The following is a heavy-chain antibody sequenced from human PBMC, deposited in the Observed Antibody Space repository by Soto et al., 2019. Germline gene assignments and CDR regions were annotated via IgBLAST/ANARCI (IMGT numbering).Heavy chain of an antibody. CDR3: VRDLDGSGSYYTDY. J-gene: IGHJ4*02. CDR1: GYIFLSYG. CDR2: IKPFDATT. D-gene: IGHD3-10*01. Sequence: QVQLVQSGAEVKKPGASVKVSCKTSGYIFLSYGLSWVRQAPGQGLEWMGWIKPFDATTKYAQKFQGRVSMTIDTSTSSVYMELRILRSDDTAVYYCVRDLDGSGSYYTDYWGRGTLVTVSS. V-gene: IGHV1-18*04.